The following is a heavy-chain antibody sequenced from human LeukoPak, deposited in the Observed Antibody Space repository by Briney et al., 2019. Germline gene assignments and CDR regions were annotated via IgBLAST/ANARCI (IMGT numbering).Heavy chain of an antibody. D-gene: IGHD2-2*02. Sequence: GGSLRLSCAASGFTFSSYAMSWFRQAPGKGLEWVSAISGSGGSTYYADSVKGRFTISRDNSKNTLYLQMNSLRAEDTAAYYCAKDFQAIVVVPTAILDFWGQGTLVTVSS. CDR3: AKDFQAIVVVPTAILDF. CDR2: ISGSGGST. V-gene: IGHV3-23*01. CDR1: GFTFSSYA. J-gene: IGHJ4*02.